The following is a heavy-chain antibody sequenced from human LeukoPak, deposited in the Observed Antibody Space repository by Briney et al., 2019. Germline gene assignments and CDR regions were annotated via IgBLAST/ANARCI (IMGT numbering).Heavy chain of an antibody. CDR2: ISYDGSNK. D-gene: IGHD6-13*01. V-gene: IGHV3-30*18. Sequence: GGSLRLSCAASGFTFSSYGMHWVRQAPGKGLEWGAVISYDGSNKYYADSVKGRFTISRDNSKNTLYLQMNSQRAKDTAVYYCAKDLTQQLGRFDYWGQGTLVTVSS. J-gene: IGHJ4*02. CDR1: GFTFSSYG. CDR3: AKDLTQQLGRFDY.